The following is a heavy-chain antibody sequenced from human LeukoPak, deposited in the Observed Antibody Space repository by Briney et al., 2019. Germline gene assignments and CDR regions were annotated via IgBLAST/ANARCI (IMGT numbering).Heavy chain of an antibody. CDR2: IYPSGGTT. CDR3: ARDGLAGTFYFDY. D-gene: IGHD6-19*01. V-gene: IGHV1-46*01. CDR1: GFTFSSYG. J-gene: IGHJ4*02. Sequence: GGSLRLSCAASGFTFSSYGMHWVRQAPGQGLEWMGMIYPSGGTTDYPQKFQGRVTMTRDTSTSTVYMEVSSLRSEDTAVYFCARDGLAGTFYFDYWGQGTLVTVSS.